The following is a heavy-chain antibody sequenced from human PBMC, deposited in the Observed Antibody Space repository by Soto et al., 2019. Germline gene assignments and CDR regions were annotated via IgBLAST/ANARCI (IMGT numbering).Heavy chain of an antibody. CDR3: ARVRSGYCGGDCSLFDY. Sequence: EVQLVESGGGLVQPGGSLRLSCAASGFTFSSYWMSWVRQAPGKGLEWVANIKQDGSEKYYVDSVKGRFTISRDNAKNSLYLQMNSLRAEDTAVYYCARVRSGYCGGDCSLFDYWGQGTLVTVSS. D-gene: IGHD2-21*02. CDR2: IKQDGSEK. V-gene: IGHV3-7*05. J-gene: IGHJ4*02. CDR1: GFTFSSYW.